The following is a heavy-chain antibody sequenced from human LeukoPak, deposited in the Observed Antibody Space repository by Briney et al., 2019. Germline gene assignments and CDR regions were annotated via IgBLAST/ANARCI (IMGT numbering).Heavy chain of an antibody. Sequence: GGSLRLSCAASGFPLSSYAMSWVRQVPGKGLEWVSATSSSDDGTYHADSVRGRFTTYRDNFRNTLYLQMNRLRVEDAALYYCARAPVTSCRGAFCYPFDLWGQGVLVTVSS. CDR2: TSSSDDGT. V-gene: IGHV3-23*01. CDR3: ARAPVTSCRGAFCYPFDL. CDR1: GFPLSSYA. J-gene: IGHJ4*02. D-gene: IGHD2-21*01.